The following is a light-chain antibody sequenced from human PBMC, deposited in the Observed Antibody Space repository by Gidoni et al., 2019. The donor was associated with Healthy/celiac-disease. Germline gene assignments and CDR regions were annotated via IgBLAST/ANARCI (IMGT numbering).Light chain of an antibody. CDR2: KAS. J-gene: IGKJ4*01. Sequence: DIQMTQSPSTRSASVGDRVTITCRASQSISSWLAWYQQKPGKAPKLLIYKASSLASGVPSRFSGSGSGTEFTLTISSLQPDDFATYYCQQYNSYPLTFGGGTKVEIK. CDR1: QSISSW. CDR3: QQYNSYPLT. V-gene: IGKV1-5*03.